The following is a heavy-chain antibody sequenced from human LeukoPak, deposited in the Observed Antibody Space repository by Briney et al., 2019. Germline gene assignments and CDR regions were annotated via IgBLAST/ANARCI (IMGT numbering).Heavy chain of an antibody. CDR2: MNPNCGNT. V-gene: IGHV1-8*01. D-gene: IGHD2-2*01. CDR1: GYTFTSYD. Sequence: ASVKVSCKASGYTFTSYDINWVRQATGQGLEWMGWMNPNCGNTGYAQKFQGRVTMTRNTSISTAYMELSSLRSEDTAVYYCARPRYCSSTSCYRDYYYIDVWGKGTTVTVSS. CDR3: ARPRYCSSTSCYRDYYYIDV. J-gene: IGHJ6*03.